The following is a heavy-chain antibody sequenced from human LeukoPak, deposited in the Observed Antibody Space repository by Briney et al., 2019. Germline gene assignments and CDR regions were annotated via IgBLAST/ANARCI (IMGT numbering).Heavy chain of an antibody. Sequence: SQTLSLTCTVSGGSISSGSYYWSWIRQPAGKGLEWIGRIYTSGSTNYNPSLKSRVTISVDTSKNQFSLKLSSVTAADTAVYYCARHYFSTLTTLLRGVKKQKSRFDLWGQGTLVTVSS. CDR3: ARHYFSTLTTLLRGVKKQKSRFDL. CDR1: GGSISSGSYY. V-gene: IGHV4-61*02. J-gene: IGHJ5*02. CDR2: IYTSGST. D-gene: IGHD4-17*01.